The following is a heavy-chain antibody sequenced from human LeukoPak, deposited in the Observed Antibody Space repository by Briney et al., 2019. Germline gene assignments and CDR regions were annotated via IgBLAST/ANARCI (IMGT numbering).Heavy chain of an antibody. CDR2: ISSSGSTI. Sequence: GGSLRLSCAASGFTFSDYYMSWIRQAPGKGLEWVSYISSSGSTIYYADSVKGRFTISRDNAKNSLYLQMNSLRAEDTAVYYCARDAGGAADFDWKGALTFDYWGQGTLVTVSS. CDR3: ARDAGGAADFDWKGALTFDY. V-gene: IGHV3-11*01. J-gene: IGHJ4*02. D-gene: IGHD3-9*01. CDR1: GFTFSDYY.